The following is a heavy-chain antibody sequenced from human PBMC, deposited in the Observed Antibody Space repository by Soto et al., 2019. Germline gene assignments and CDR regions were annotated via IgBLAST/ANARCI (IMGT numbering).Heavy chain of an antibody. CDR2: VYHSGST. D-gene: IGHD6-19*01. V-gene: IGHV4-38-2*02. CDR1: GYSISSGYY. Sequence: PSETLSLTCAVSGYSISSGYYWGWIRQPPGKGLEWIGNVYHSGSTYYNPSLKSRVTISVDTSKNQFSLKLSSVTAADTAVYYCARDSDQGLVPGYYYYGMDVWGQGTTVTVSS. CDR3: ARDSDQGLVPGYYYYGMDV. J-gene: IGHJ6*02.